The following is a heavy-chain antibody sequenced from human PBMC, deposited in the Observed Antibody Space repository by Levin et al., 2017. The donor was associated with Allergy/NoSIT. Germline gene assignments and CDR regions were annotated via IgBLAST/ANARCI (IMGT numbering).Heavy chain of an antibody. Sequence: SCAASGFTFSDYGMHWVRQAPGKGLEWVAVIWFDGSEKYYLDSVKGRFTVSRDNSQNTLYLQMNSLRTEDTAVYFCARDAHASYNYFDYWGQGTLVTVSS. J-gene: IGHJ4*02. V-gene: IGHV3-33*01. D-gene: IGHD1-26*01. CDR1: GFTFSDYG. CDR3: ARDAHASYNYFDY. CDR2: IWFDGSEK.